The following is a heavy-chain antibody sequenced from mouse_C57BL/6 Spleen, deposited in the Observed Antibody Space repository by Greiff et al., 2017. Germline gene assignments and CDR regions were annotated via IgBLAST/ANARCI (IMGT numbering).Heavy chain of an antibody. CDR2: IDPEDGET. CDR3: ARVPWGTDYFDY. Sequence: EVKLVESGAELVKPGASVKLSCTASGFNIKDYYMHWVKQRTEQGLEWIGRIDPEDGETKYAPKFQGKATITADTSSNTAYLQLSSLTSEDTAVYYCARVPWGTDYFDYWGQGTTLTVSS. V-gene: IGHV14-2*01. CDR1: GFNIKDYY. J-gene: IGHJ2*01.